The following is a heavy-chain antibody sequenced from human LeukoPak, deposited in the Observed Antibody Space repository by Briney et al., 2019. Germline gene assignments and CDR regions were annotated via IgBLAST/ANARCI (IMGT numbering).Heavy chain of an antibody. V-gene: IGHV3-11*06. CDR1: VFTFSDYY. CDR2: ISRSNGDT. J-gene: IGHJ3*02. Sequence: GGSLRLSCAASVFTFSDYYMSWLRQAPGKGLEWVSYISRSNGDTKFADSVKGRLTISRDNANNSLILQMNNLRAEDTAMYYCARGLITVSGLRGDAFDIWGQGTMVTVSS. D-gene: IGHD3-10*02. CDR3: ARGLITVSGLRGDAFDI.